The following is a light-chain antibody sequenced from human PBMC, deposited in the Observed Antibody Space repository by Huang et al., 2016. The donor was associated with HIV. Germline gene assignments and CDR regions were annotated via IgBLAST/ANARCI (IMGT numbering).Light chain of an antibody. V-gene: IGKV1-39*01. CDR2: AAS. J-gene: IGKJ3*01. CDR1: QSISSY. CDR3: QQSYSTLPFT. Sequence: DIQMTQSPSSLSSSIGDRVTITCRASQSISSYLNWYQQKPVKAPKLLIYAASNLQNGVPSRVSGSGSGTDFTLTISNLQPEDFATYYCQQSYSTLPFTFGPGTKVDF.